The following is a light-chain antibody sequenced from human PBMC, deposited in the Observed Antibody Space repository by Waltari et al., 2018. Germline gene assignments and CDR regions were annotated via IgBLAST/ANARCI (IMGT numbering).Light chain of an antibody. CDR1: NSNIVNNY. V-gene: IGLV1-47*01. CDR2: RNK. CDR3: AAWDDSLSGWV. Sequence: QSALTQPPSASGTPGQWVTISCSGSNSNIVNNYVYWYQHLPGTAPKLLIDRNKQRPSAVPDRFSASTSGASASLAISGRRPEDEAHYYCAAWDDSLSGWVFGGGTKLTVL. J-gene: IGLJ3*02.